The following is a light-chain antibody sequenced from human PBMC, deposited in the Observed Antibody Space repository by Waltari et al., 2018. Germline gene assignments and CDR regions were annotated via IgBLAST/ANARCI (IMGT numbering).Light chain of an antibody. CDR3: SSYTTSSTYV. CDR1: RSDVGSYHF. J-gene: IGLJ1*01. Sequence: QSALTQPASVSGSPGQSTTLSCTGTRSDVGSYHFFYWYQQHPGKVPKLIIYDVTNRPSGVSNRFSGSKSGNTASLTISGLQAEDEADYYCSSYTTSSTYVFGTGTKVTVL. CDR2: DVT. V-gene: IGLV2-14*03.